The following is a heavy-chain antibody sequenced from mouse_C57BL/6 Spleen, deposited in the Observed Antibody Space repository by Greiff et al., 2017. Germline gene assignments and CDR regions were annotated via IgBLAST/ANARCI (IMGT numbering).Heavy chain of an antibody. D-gene: IGHD2-4*01. V-gene: IGHV1-80*01. CDR3: ARRTMITRYFDV. Sequence: QVQLQQSGAELVKPGASVKISCKASGYAFSSYWMNWVKQRPGKGLEWIGQIYPGDGDTNYNGKFKGKATLTADKSSSTAYMQLSSLTSEDSAVYFCARRTMITRYFDVWGTGTTVTVSS. CDR2: IYPGDGDT. J-gene: IGHJ1*03. CDR1: GYAFSSYW.